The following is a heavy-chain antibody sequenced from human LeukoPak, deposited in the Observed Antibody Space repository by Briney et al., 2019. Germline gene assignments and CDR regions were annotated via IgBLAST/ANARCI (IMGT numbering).Heavy chain of an antibody. V-gene: IGHV1-3*01. D-gene: IGHD3-3*01. J-gene: IGHJ5*02. CDR3: ARDRDSGDTTYYDFWSGYYAGWFDP. CDR2: INAGNGNT. CDR1: GYTFTNYA. Sequence: ASVKVSCKASGYTFTNYAMHWVRQAPGQRLEWMGWINAGNGNTKYSQKFQGRVTITRDTSASIAYMELSSLRSEDTAVYYCARDRDSGDTTYYDFWSGYYAGWFDPGGQGTLVTVSS.